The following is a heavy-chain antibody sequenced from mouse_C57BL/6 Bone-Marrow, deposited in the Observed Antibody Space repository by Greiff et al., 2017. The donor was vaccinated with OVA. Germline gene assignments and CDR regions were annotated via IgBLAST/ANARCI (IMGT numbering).Heavy chain of an antibody. CDR2: INPNNGGT. CDR1: GYTFTDYN. D-gene: IGHD1-1*01. CDR3: ARTVVAYWYFDV. V-gene: IGHV1-22*01. J-gene: IGHJ1*03. Sequence: EVQLQQSGPELVKPGASVKMSCKASGYTFTDYNMHWVKQSHGKSLEWIGYINPNNGGTSYNQKFKGKATLTVNKSSSTAYMELRSLTSEDSAVYYCARTVVAYWYFDVWGTGTTVTVSS.